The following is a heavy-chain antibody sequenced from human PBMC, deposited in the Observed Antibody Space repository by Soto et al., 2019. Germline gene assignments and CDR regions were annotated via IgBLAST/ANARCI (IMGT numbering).Heavy chain of an antibody. J-gene: IGHJ5*02. V-gene: IGHV1-8*01. CDR2: MNPNSGKT. CDR3: ARGSRGVRFDP. CDR1: GYTFTSYD. D-gene: IGHD3-10*01. Sequence: QVQLVQSGAEVKKPGASVKVSCKASGYTFTSYDINWVRQATGQGLEWMGWMNPNSGKTGYAKKFKGRATXTXXTAISTAYMELSRLRSEDTAVYYCARGSRGVRFDPWGQGTLVTVSS.